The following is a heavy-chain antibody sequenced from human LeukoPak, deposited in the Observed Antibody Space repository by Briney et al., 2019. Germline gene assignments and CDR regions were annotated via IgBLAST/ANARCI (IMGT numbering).Heavy chain of an antibody. D-gene: IGHD3-22*01. CDR2: MNPNSGNT. CDR1: GYTFTSYD. CDR3: ARGVRSRDSSGYYYYYFDY. Sequence: ASVKVSCKASGYTFTSYDINWVRQATGQGLEWMGWMNPNSGNTGYAQKFQGRVTMTRNTSISTAYMELSSLRSEDTAVYYCARGVRSRDSSGYYYYYFDYWGQGTLVTVPS. V-gene: IGHV1-8*01. J-gene: IGHJ4*02.